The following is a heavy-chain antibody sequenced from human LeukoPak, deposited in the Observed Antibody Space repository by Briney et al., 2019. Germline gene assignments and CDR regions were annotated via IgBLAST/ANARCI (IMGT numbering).Heavy chain of an antibody. CDR1: GFTFSSYA. V-gene: IGHV3-73*01. CDR3: TYNWNYGTPTDY. D-gene: IGHD1-7*01. Sequence: GGSLRLSCAASGFTFSSYAVHWVRQASGKGLEWVGRIRSKANSYATAYAASVKGRFTISRDDSKNTAYLQMNSLKTEDTAVYYCTYNWNYGTPTDYWGQGTLVTVSS. J-gene: IGHJ4*02. CDR2: IRSKANSYAT.